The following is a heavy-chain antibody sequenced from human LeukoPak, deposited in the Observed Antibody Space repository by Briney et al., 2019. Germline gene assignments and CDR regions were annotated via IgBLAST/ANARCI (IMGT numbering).Heavy chain of an antibody. CDR3: ARSNGVTTVAPFDY. Sequence: GGSLRLSCVASGFTFSSYWMHWVRQDPRKGLVWVSRISGDGRNINYADSVRGRFTISRDNAKNTLYLQMNSLRAEDTAVYHCARSNGVTTVAPFDYWGQGTLVTVSS. CDR2: ISGDGRNI. J-gene: IGHJ4*02. CDR1: GFTFSSYW. V-gene: IGHV3-74*01. D-gene: IGHD4-23*01.